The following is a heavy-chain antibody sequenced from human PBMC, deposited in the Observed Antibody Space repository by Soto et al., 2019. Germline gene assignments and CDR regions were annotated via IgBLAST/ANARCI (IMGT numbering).Heavy chain of an antibody. J-gene: IGHJ1*01. CDR2: IWYDGSNK. CDR3: ARDGVGYYGSSGYSAYFQH. Sequence: QVQLVESGGGVVQPGRSLRLSCAASGFTFSNYGMHWVRQAPGKGLEWVAVIWYDGSNKYYADSVKGRFTISRDNSKNTLHLQMNSLRGEDTDVYYCARDGVGYYGSSGYSAYFQHWGQGTLVTVSS. D-gene: IGHD3-22*01. V-gene: IGHV3-33*01. CDR1: GFTFSNYG.